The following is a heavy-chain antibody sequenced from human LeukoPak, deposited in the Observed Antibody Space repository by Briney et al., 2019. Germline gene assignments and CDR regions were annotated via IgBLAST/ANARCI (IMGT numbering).Heavy chain of an antibody. J-gene: IGHJ4*02. Sequence: GGSLRLSCAASGFSFSTSWMHWVRQAPGKGLVRVSRIHNDGSATNYADSVKGRFTISRDDAKNTLYLQMNNLRDEDTAVYFCASTARQSYFDYWGQGILVTVSS. CDR2: IHNDGSAT. CDR1: GFSFSTSW. V-gene: IGHV3-74*01. CDR3: ASTARQSYFDY. D-gene: IGHD3-16*01.